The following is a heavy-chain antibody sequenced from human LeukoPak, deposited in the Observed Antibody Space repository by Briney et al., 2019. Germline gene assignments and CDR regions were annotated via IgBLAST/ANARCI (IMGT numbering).Heavy chain of an antibody. CDR3: ARVGDGAFDT. J-gene: IGHJ3*02. CDR1: GGSISSYY. V-gene: IGHV4-59*01. D-gene: IGHD3-16*01. Sequence: SETLSLTCTVSGGSISSYYWSWIRQPPGKGLEWIGYIYYSGNTNYNPSLKSRVTISIDTSKNQFSLKLSSVTAADTAVYYCARVGDGAFDTWGQGTMVTVSS. CDR2: IYYSGNT.